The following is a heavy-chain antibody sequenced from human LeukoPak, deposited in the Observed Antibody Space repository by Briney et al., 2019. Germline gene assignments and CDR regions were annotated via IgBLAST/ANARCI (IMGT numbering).Heavy chain of an antibody. V-gene: IGHV4-4*07. CDR3: ARETNYYDSSGYSLKPDY. Sequence: SETLSLTCTVPGGSINNYYWSWIRQPAEKGLEWIGHIYSSGSTNYNPSLKSRVIMSVDTSKNQFSLKLNSVTAADTAVYFCARETNYYDSSGYSLKPDYWGQGTLVTVSS. D-gene: IGHD3-22*01. CDR1: GGSINNYY. J-gene: IGHJ4*02. CDR2: IYSSGST.